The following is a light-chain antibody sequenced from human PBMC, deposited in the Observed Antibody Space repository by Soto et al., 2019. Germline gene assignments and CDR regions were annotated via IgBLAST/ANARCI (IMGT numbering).Light chain of an antibody. CDR3: QQYNNWHLT. Sequence: EIVMTQSPATLSASPGERATLYCRASKSVSSNVAWYQQKPGQAPRLLIYGASTRATGIQARFSGSGSGTEFTLTLSSLQSEDFAVYYCQQYNNWHLTFGGGTKVEIK. V-gene: IGKV3-15*01. CDR1: KSVSSN. J-gene: IGKJ4*01. CDR2: GAS.